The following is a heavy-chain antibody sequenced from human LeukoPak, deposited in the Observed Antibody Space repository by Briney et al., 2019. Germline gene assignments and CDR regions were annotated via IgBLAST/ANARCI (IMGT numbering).Heavy chain of an antibody. CDR2: INPSGGST. CDR3: ARTVVVVTAILYGMDV. J-gene: IGHJ6*02. CDR1: GYTFTSYY. D-gene: IGHD2-21*02. Sequence: ASVKVSCKASGYTFTSYYMHWVRQAPGQGLEWMGIINPSGGSTSYAQKFQGRVTITADKSTSTAYMELSSLRSEDTAVYYCARTVVVVTAILYGMDVWGQGTTVTVSS. V-gene: IGHV1-46*01.